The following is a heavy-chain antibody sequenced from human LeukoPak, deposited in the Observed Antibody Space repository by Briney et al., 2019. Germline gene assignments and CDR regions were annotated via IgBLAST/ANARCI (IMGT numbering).Heavy chain of an antibody. CDR3: ARVRPTNLAGLY. Sequence: SSGKVSCKASGYTFTSHHINWVRQAAGQGPEWMGWMNPNSGNTVYAQKFQGRVTMTWDTSIDTAYMELSSLRSEDTAVYYCARVRPTNLAGLYWAQGTLVTVSS. CDR2: MNPNSGNT. V-gene: IGHV1-8*01. CDR1: GYTFTSHH. J-gene: IGHJ4*02.